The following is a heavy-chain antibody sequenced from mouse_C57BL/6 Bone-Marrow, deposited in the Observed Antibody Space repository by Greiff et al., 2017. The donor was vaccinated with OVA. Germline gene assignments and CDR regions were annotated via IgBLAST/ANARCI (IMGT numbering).Heavy chain of an antibody. J-gene: IGHJ4*01. V-gene: IGHV1-26*01. CDR2: INPNNGGT. CDR1: GYTFTDYS. D-gene: IGHD5-5*01. CDR3: AGHVYLYAMDY. Sequence: EVQLQQSGPELVKPGASVKISCKASGYTFTDYSMNWVKQSHGKSLEWIGDINPNNGGTSYNHKFKGKATLTVDKSSSTADMELRSLTSEDSAVDYCAGHVYLYAMDYWGQGTSVTVSS.